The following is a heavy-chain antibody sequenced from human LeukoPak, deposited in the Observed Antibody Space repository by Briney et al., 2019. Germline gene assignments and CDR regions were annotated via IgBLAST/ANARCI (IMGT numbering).Heavy chain of an antibody. CDR1: EFTFSGYW. Sequence: GGALRLSCAAPEFTFSGYWMNWVRQAPGKGPGGVASISRNSSYIYYADSVKGRFTISRDNAKNSLYLQMNSLRAEDTAVYYCARDQRGYARDYWGQGNLVTVS. J-gene: IGHJ4*02. D-gene: IGHD2-2*01. CDR3: ARDQRGYARDY. CDR2: ISRNSSYI. V-gene: IGHV3-21*01.